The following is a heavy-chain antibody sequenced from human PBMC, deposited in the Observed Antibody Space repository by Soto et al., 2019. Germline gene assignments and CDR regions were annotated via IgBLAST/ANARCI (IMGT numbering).Heavy chain of an antibody. CDR2: IHFSGST. Sequence: QVQLQESGPGLVKPSETLSLTCTVSGGSISSYYWSWIRQAPGKGLEWIGYIHFSGSTKYNPSLKSRVTTSIDTSNNQFSLKVTSVTASDTAVYYCARQYSNAFDHWGQGTLVTVSS. V-gene: IGHV4-59*08. D-gene: IGHD1-26*01. CDR1: GGSISSYY. CDR3: ARQYSNAFDH. J-gene: IGHJ4*02.